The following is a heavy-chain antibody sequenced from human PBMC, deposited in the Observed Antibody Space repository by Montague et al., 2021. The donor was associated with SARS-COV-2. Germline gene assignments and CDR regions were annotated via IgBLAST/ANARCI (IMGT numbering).Heavy chain of an antibody. CDR2: IYQSGSA. D-gene: IGHD3-10*01. CDR3: ATGTRMYGMDF. V-gene: IGHV4-30-2*06. CDR1: GGSVSSGDYS. Sequence: TLSLTCVVSGGSVSSGDYSWSWIQQSPGKGLEWIGYIYQSGSAYYNPSLKSRVTISIDTPNNQFSLNLRSVTAADTGLYYCATGTRMYGMDFWGQGTTVTVSS. J-gene: IGHJ6*02.